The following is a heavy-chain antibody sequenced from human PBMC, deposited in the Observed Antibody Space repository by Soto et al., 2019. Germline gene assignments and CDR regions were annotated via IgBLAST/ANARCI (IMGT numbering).Heavy chain of an antibody. CDR3: ARDFGSLGATIDD. CDR1: GFTCSSYA. V-gene: IGHV3-30-3*01. CDR2: ISYDGSNN. Sequence: GGSLRLSCAASGFTCSSYAMHWVRQAPGKGLEWVAVISYDGSNNYYADSVKGRFTISRDNSKNTLYLQMNSLRAEDTAVYYCARDFGSLGATIDDWGQGTLVTVSS. J-gene: IGHJ4*02. D-gene: IGHD1-26*01.